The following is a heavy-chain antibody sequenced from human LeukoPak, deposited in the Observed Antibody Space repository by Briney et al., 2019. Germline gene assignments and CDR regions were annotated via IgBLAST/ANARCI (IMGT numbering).Heavy chain of an antibody. V-gene: IGHV1-69*06. D-gene: IGHD5-12*01. Sequence: GASVKVSCKASGGTFSSYTISWVRQAPGQGLEWMGGIIPLFGTPDYAQKFQDRLTITADKSTSTAYMELSSLRSEDTAVYYCARDLSSMTIVATTNAFDYWGQGTLVTVSS. CDR3: ARDLSSMTIVATTNAFDY. CDR1: GGTFSSYT. J-gene: IGHJ4*02. CDR2: IIPLFGTP.